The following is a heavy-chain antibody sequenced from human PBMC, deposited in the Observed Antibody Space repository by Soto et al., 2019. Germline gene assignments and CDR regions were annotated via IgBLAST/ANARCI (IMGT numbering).Heavy chain of an antibody. J-gene: IGHJ4*02. V-gene: IGHV3-23*01. CDR2: ISGSGGST. D-gene: IGHD6-13*01. CDR3: AKDAPPYSSSWYGPPGYYFDY. Sequence: PGGSLRLSCAASGFTFSSYAMSWVRQAPGKGLEWVSAISGSGGSTYYADSVKGRFTISRDNSKNTLYLQMNSLRAEDTAVYYCAKDAPPYSSSWYGPPGYYFDYWGQGTLVTVSS. CDR1: GFTFSSYA.